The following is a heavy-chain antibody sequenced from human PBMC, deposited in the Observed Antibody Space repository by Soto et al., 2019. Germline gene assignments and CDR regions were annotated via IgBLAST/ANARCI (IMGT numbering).Heavy chain of an antibody. CDR2: INSEGSST. J-gene: IGHJ4*02. V-gene: IGHV3-74*01. CDR3: ARADTWNYFGS. Sequence: EVQLVESGGGLVQPGGSLRLSCAASGFTFSSYWMHWVRQAPGKGVVWVSRINSEGSSTSYADSVKGRFTISRDNAKNTLYLQMTSLRAEDTAVYYWARADTWNYFGSWGQGTLVTVSS. CDR1: GFTFSSYW. D-gene: IGHD1-20*01.